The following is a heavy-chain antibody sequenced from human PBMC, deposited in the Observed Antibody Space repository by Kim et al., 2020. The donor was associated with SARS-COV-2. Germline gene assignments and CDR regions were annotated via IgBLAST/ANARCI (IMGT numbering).Heavy chain of an antibody. Sequence: ASVKVSCKTSGYTFTTYAISWVRQAPGQGLEWMGWINIYTGKIDYAQNFQGRVTMTTDTSTSTAYMELRSLESDDTAVYYCARAGPTYYYGSGAYHHEYYYNGMDVWGQGTSVTVSS. J-gene: IGHJ6*02. CDR1: GYTFTTYA. D-gene: IGHD3-10*01. CDR2: INIYTGKI. CDR3: ARAGPTYYYGSGAYHHEYYYNGMDV. V-gene: IGHV1-18*01.